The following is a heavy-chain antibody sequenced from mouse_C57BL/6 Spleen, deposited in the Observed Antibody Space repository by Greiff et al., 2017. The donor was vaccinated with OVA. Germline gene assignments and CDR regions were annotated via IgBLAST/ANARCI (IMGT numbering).Heavy chain of an antibody. CDR1: GYAFSSYW. CDR3: ARPYDGYYGGFAY. CDR2: IYPGDGDT. J-gene: IGHJ3*01. V-gene: IGHV1-80*01. Sequence: VQLQQSGAELVKPGASVKISCKASGYAFSSYWMNWVKQRPGKGLEWIGQIYPGDGDTNYNGKFKGKATLTADKSSSTAYMQLSSLTSEDSAVYCCARPYDGYYGGFAYWGQGTLVTVSA. D-gene: IGHD2-3*01.